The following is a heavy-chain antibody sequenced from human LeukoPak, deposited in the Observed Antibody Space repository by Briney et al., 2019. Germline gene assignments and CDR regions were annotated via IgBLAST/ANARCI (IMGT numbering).Heavy chain of an antibody. CDR2: IRYDGSNK. Sequence: GRSLRLSCAASGFTFSSYGMHWVRQAPGKGLEWVAFIRYDGSNKYYADSVKGRFTISRDNSKNTLYLQMNSLRAEDTAVYYCARDLRYRRGFDNWGQGTLVTVSS. D-gene: IGHD4-17*01. V-gene: IGHV3-33*08. J-gene: IGHJ4*02. CDR1: GFTFSSYG. CDR3: ARDLRYRRGFDN.